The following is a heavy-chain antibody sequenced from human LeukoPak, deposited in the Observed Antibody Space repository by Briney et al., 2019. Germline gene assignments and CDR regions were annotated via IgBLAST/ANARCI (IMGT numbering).Heavy chain of an antibody. D-gene: IGHD6-6*01. Sequence: PGGSLRLSCAASGFTFSSYSMNWVRQAPGKGLEWVSYISSSGSGRTTYYADSVKGRFTISRDNAKNSLYLQMNSLRGEDTALYYCARPLFYSSSSGWGQGTLVTVSS. V-gene: IGHV3-48*04. CDR2: ISSSGSGRTT. CDR3: ARPLFYSSSSG. CDR1: GFTFSSYS. J-gene: IGHJ4*02.